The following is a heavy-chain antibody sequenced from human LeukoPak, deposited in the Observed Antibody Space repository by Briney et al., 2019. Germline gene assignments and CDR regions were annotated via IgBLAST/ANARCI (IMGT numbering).Heavy chain of an antibody. V-gene: IGHV3-9*01. CDR2: ISWNSGSI. Sequence: GGSLRLSCAASGFTFDDYAMHWVRQAPGKGLEWVSGISWNSGSIGFADSVKGRFTISRDNAQNSVFLQMNSLRAEDTAVYYCGRVGGRSKAAKGDAFDIWGQGTMVVVSS. D-gene: IGHD6-6*01. CDR1: GFTFDDYA. J-gene: IGHJ3*02. CDR3: GRVGGRSKAAKGDAFDI.